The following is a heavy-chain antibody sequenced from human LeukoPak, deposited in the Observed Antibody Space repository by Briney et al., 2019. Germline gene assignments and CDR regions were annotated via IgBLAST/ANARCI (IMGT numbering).Heavy chain of an antibody. V-gene: IGHV3-30*18. Sequence: GGSLRLSCAASGFTLSSYGMHWVRQAPGKGLEWVAVISYDGSNKYYADSVKGRFTISRDNSKNTLYLQMNSLRAEDTAVYYCAKDHYYYGSGSYYFNWYFDLWGRGTLVTVSS. CDR1: GFTLSSYG. J-gene: IGHJ2*01. D-gene: IGHD3-10*01. CDR3: AKDHYYYGSGSYYFNWYFDL. CDR2: ISYDGSNK.